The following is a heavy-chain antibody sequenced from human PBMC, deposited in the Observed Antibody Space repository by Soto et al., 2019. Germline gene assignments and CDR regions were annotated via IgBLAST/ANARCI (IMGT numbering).Heavy chain of an antibody. CDR3: ARVSPPYYDSSGYYYGSNFQH. Sequence: GASVKVSCKASGYTFTGYYMHWVRQAPGQGLEWMGWINPNSGGTNYAQKFQGRVTMTRDTSISTAYMELSRLRSDDTAVYYCARVSPPYYDSSGYYYGSNFQHWGQGTLVPVSS. D-gene: IGHD3-22*01. CDR1: GYTFTGYY. J-gene: IGHJ1*01. V-gene: IGHV1-2*02. CDR2: INPNSGGT.